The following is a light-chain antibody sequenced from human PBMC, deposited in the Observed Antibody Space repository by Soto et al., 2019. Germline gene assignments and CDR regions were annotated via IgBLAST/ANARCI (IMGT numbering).Light chain of an antibody. CDR2: AAS. CDR3: QKYSSVPV. Sequence: DIQMTQSPTSLSASVGDRVTITCRASQDIRNFVAWYQQKPGKAPKLLIYAASTLQSGVPSRFSGSGSGTAFTITIHSLQPEDVATYSCQKYSSVPVFGPGTKVEIK. V-gene: IGKV1-27*01. CDR1: QDIRNF. J-gene: IGKJ3*01.